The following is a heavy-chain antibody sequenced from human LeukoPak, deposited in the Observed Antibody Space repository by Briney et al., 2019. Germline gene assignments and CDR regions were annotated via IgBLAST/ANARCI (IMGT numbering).Heavy chain of an antibody. V-gene: IGHV1-24*01. J-gene: IGHJ4*02. CDR2: FDPEDGET. D-gene: IGHD3-22*01. CDR3: ATVITYYYDSSGYYHFDY. Sequence: ASVKASCKVSGYTLTELSMHWVRQAPGKGLEWMGGFDPEDGETIYAQKFQGRVTMTEDTSTDTAYMELSSLRSEDTAVYYCATVITYYYDSSGYYHFDYWGQGTLVTVSS. CDR1: GYTLTELS.